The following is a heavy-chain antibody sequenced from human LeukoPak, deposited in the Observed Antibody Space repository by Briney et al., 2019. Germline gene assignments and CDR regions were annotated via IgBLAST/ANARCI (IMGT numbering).Heavy chain of an antibody. CDR1: GFTFSSYA. CDR3: AREYQLLYNY. Sequence: GGSLRLPCAASGFTFSSYAMHWVRQAPGKGLEWVAVISYDGSNKYYADSVKGRFTISRDNSKNTLYLQMNSLRAEDTAVYYCAREYQLLYNYWGQGTLVTVSS. D-gene: IGHD2-2*02. CDR2: ISYDGSNK. J-gene: IGHJ4*02. V-gene: IGHV3-30-3*01.